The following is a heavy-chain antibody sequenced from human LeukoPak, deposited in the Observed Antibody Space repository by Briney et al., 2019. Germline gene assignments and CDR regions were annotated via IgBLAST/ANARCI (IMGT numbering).Heavy chain of an antibody. D-gene: IGHD1-26*01. Sequence: ASVKVSCKASGYTFTSYYMHWVRQAPGQGLEWMGIINPSGGSTSYAQKFQGRVTMTRGTSTSTVYMELSSLRSEDTAVYYCARVMIPGATRLLFDYWGQGTLVTVSS. CDR1: GYTFTSYY. J-gene: IGHJ4*02. CDR3: ARVMIPGATRLLFDY. CDR2: INPSGGST. V-gene: IGHV1-46*01.